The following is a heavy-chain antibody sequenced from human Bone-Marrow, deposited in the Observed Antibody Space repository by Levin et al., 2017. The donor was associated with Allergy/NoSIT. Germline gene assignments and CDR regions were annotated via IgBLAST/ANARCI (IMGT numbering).Heavy chain of an antibody. D-gene: IGHD5-12*01. CDR2: IYYSGRT. Sequence: NPSETLSLTCTVSGASISTYSWNWLRQPPGKGLEWIGRIYYSGRTNYNPSLKSRVTISVDTSKSQFSLRLTSLTTADTAVYYCARRVVERVNIGADNWFDPWGQGTLVTVSS. CDR1: GASISTYS. V-gene: IGHV4-59*01. CDR3: ARRVVERVNIGADNWFDP. J-gene: IGHJ5*02.